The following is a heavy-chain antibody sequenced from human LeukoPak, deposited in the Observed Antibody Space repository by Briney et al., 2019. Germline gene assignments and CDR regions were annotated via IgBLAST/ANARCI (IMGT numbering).Heavy chain of an antibody. CDR2: IYYSGST. D-gene: IGHD2-21*02. V-gene: IGHV4-59*01. CDR1: GASISSYY. Sequence: SETLSLTCTVSGASISSYYWSWIRQPPGKGLEGIGYIYYSGSTNYNPSLKSRVTISVDTSKNHFSLKLSSVTAAETAVYYCARLRGGDYSSYNWFDPWGQGTLVTVSS. CDR3: ARLRGGDYSSYNWFDP. J-gene: IGHJ5*02.